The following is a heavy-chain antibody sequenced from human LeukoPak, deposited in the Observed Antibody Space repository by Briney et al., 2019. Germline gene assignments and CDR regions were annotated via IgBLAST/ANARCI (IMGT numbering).Heavy chain of an antibody. V-gene: IGHV3-21*01. J-gene: IGHJ4*02. CDR3: ARASYGDCFDY. CDR1: GFTFSSYS. D-gene: IGHD4-17*01. Sequence: GGSLRLSCAASGFTFSSYSMNWVRQAPGKGLEWVSSISTTSSYIYYVDSVKGRFTISRDNAKNSLYLQMNSLRAEDTAVYYCARASYGDCFDYWGQGTLVTVSS. CDR2: ISTTSSYI.